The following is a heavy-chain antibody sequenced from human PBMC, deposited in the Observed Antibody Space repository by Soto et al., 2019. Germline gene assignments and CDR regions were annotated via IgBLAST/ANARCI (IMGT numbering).Heavy chain of an antibody. V-gene: IGHV3-21*01. CDR3: ARCPTDFWSGYFYYYYGMDV. CDR2: ISSSSSYI. CDR1: GFTFSSYS. J-gene: IGHJ6*02. D-gene: IGHD3-3*01. Sequence: PGGSLRLSCAASGFTFSSYSMNWFRQAPGKGLEWVSSISSSSSYIYYADSVKGRFTISRDNAKNSLYLQMNSLRAEDTAVYYCARCPTDFWSGYFYYYYGMDVWGQGTTVTVSS.